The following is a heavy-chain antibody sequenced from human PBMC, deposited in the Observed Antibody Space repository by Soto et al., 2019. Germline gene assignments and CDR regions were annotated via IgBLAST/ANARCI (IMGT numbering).Heavy chain of an antibody. V-gene: IGHV1-18*01. CDR2: VSTYNTNT. CDR3: ARELNTDSSAYYSFAY. CDR1: GYTFSDYG. D-gene: IGHD3-22*01. Sequence: ASVEVSCKTSGYTFSDYGLAWLRQTPGQRPEWMGWVSTYNTNTNYAQKFQGRVTMTTDTSTTTTSMELRSLRSDDTAVYYCARELNTDSSAYYSFAYWGQGTLVTVSS. J-gene: IGHJ4*02.